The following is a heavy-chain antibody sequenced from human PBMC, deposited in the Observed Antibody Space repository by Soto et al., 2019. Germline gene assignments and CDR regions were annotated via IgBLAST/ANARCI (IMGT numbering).Heavy chain of an antibody. Sequence: TLSLTCSVSGASMTNYYGSWVRQSPGKGLEWIGYMFYTGRSNYNPSLKSRVAISIDTSKNQIYLNLRSVTAADTAVYYCVRSGHSFGGVVWGQGTLVTVSS. CDR3: VRSGHSFGGVV. CDR2: MFYTGRS. CDR1: GASMTNYY. D-gene: IGHD3-16*01. J-gene: IGHJ4*02. V-gene: IGHV4-59*13.